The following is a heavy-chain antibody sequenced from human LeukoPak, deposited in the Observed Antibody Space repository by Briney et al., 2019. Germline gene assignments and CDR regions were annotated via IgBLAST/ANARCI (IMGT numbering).Heavy chain of an antibody. D-gene: IGHD1-7*01. Sequence: GSLRLSCAASGFTLSSHWMTWVRQAPGKGLEWVANINQDASAKYYVASVRGRFTISRDNAKNSIYLQTNSLRVDDTAVYYCARWNIRGTAHQLDYWGQGSLVTVSS. CDR3: ARWNIRGTAHQLDY. J-gene: IGHJ4*02. CDR1: GFTLSSHW. V-gene: IGHV3-7*01. CDR2: INQDASAK.